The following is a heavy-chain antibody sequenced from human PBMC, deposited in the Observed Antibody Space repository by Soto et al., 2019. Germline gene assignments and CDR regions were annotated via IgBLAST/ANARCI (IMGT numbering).Heavy chain of an antibody. CDR3: ARDPKTSGGQHWAFNYFDS. D-gene: IGHD7-27*01. CDR1: GFSFSISP. V-gene: IGHV3-30-3*01. CDR2: ISYDGTNK. J-gene: IGHJ4*02. Sequence: GGSLRLSCAASGFSFSISPMHWVRQAPGQGPEWVALISYDGTNKFYADSVKGRFTISRDNSKSTLYLQVDSLRPEDAAVYYCARDPKTSGGQHWAFNYFDSWGQGTLVTVSS.